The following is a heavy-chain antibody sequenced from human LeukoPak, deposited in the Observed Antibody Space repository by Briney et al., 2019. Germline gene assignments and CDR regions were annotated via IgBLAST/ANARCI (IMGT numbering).Heavy chain of an antibody. J-gene: IGHJ4*02. Sequence: ASVKVSCKASGYTFTGYYIHWVRQAPGQGLEWMGWINPNSGGTNYAQKFQGRVTMTRDTSISTAYMELSRLKSDDTAVYYCAREGSYSVLLYYWGQGTLVTVSS. CDR1: GYTFTGYY. CDR3: AREGSYSVLLYY. CDR2: INPNSGGT. V-gene: IGHV1-2*02. D-gene: IGHD1-26*01.